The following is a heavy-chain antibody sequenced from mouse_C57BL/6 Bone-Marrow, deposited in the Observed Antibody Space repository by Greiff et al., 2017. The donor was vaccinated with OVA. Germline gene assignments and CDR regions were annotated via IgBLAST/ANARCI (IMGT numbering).Heavy chain of an antibody. CDR2: INPYNGGT. CDR3: ARSGYYGPWFAY. D-gene: IGHD1-1*01. J-gene: IGHJ3*01. V-gene: IGHV1-19*01. CDR1: GYTFTDYY. Sequence: EVQLQQSGPVLVKPGASVKMSCKASGYTFTDYYMNWVKQSHGKSLEWIGVINPYNGGTSYNQKFKGKATLTVEKSSSTAYMELNSLTSEDSAVYYCARSGYYGPWFAYWGQGTLVTVSA.